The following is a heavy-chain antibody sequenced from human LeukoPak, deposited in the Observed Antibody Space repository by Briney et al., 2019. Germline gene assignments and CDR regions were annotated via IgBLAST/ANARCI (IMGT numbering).Heavy chain of an antibody. V-gene: IGHV1-2*02. CDR2: INPNGGGT. Sequence: ASVKVSCKASGYTFTGYYIHWVRQAPGQGLEWMGWINPNGGGTYYAQKFQGRVTMTRDTSTSTVYMELSSLRSEDTAVYYCARGVGGGSGSYYNPFDYWGQGTLATVSS. CDR3: ARGVGGGSGSYYNPFDY. D-gene: IGHD3-10*01. J-gene: IGHJ4*02. CDR1: GYTFTGYY.